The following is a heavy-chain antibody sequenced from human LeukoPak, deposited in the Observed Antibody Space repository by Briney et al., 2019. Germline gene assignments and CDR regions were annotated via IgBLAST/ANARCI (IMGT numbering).Heavy chain of an antibody. Sequence: KPSETLSLTCTASGGSISSYYWSWIRQPPGKGLEWIGYIYYSGSTNYNPSLKSRVTISVDTSKNQFSLKLSSVTAADTAVYCWARGLVGAIAYVYFDLWGRGTLVTVSS. D-gene: IGHD1-26*01. V-gene: IGHV4-59*01. J-gene: IGHJ2*01. CDR1: GGSISSYY. CDR2: IYYSGST. CDR3: ARGLVGAIAYVYFDL.